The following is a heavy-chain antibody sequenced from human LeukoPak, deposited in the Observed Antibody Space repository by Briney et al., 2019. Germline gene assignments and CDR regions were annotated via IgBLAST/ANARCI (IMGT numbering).Heavy chain of an antibody. V-gene: IGHV4-34*01. CDR3: ARGRDDYTDYNWFEP. CDR2: INHSAYT. D-gene: IGHD4-11*01. J-gene: IGHJ5*02. CDR1: GVSFSGYY. Sequence: PSETLSLTCAVSGVSFSGYYWNWIRQSPEKGLEWIGEINHSAYTNYNPSLKSRVTISLDTSKTQFSLKLLSATAADTAVYYCARGRDDYTDYNWFEPWGQGTLVTVSS.